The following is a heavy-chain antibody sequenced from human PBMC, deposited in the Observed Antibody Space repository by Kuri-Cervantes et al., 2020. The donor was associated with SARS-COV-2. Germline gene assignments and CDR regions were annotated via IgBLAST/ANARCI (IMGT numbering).Heavy chain of an antibody. CDR2: ISGSGSYI. CDR1: GFTFKTYT. Sequence: GESLKISCAASGFTFKTYTMNWVRQAPGKALQWISSISGSGSYIYYADSLRGRFTISRDNSKNTVYLQMNSLRPEDTALYYCARDALDYYDSSFDYWGQGTLVTVSS. CDR3: ARDALDYYDSSFDY. V-gene: IGHV3-21*01. J-gene: IGHJ4*02. D-gene: IGHD3-22*01.